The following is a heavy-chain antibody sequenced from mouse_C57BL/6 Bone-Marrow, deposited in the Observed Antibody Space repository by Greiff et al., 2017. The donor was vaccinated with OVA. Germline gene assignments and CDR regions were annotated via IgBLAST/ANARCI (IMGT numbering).Heavy chain of an antibody. D-gene: IGHD2-4*01. CDR1: GFTFRSYA. J-gene: IGHJ4*01. Sequence: EVKLVESGGGLVTPGGSLKLSCAASGFTFRSYAMSWVRQTPEQWLAWVATISDGGSYTYYPDNVKGRFTISRDNAKNNLYLQMSHLKSEDTAMYDCAREVYDDDGRGAMDYWGQGTSVTVSS. CDR3: AREVYDDDGRGAMDY. CDR2: ISDGGSYT. V-gene: IGHV5-4*01.